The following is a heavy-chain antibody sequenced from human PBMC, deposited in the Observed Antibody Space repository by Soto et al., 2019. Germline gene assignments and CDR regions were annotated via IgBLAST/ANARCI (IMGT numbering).Heavy chain of an antibody. J-gene: IGHJ4*02. CDR3: AKEGYYYDSSGYFYFDY. D-gene: IGHD3-22*01. CDR1: GFTFSSYG. V-gene: IGHV3-30*18. CDR2: ISYDGSNK. Sequence: GGSLRLSCAASGFTFSSYGMHWVRQAPGKGLEWVAVISYDGSNKYYADSVKGRFTISRDNSKNTLYLQMNSLRAGDTAVYYCAKEGYYYDSSGYFYFDYWGQGTLVTVSS.